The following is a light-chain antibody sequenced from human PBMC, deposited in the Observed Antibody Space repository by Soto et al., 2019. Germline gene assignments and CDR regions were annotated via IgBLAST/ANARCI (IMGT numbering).Light chain of an antibody. V-gene: IGKV3-20*01. J-gene: IGKJ2*01. CDR1: QSVSSTY. Sequence: EIVLTQSPGTLSLSPGERATLSCRASQSVSSTYLAWYQQKPGQAPRLLIYGASSRATGIPDRFRGSGSGTDFTLTISRLEPEDFVVYYCQQYGTSYTFGQGTKLEIK. CDR2: GAS. CDR3: QQYGTSYT.